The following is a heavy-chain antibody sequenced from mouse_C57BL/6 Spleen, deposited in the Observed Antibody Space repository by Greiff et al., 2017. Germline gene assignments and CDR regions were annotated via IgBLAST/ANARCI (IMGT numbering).Heavy chain of an antibody. V-gene: IGHV1-15*01. Sequence: QVQLKESGAELVRPGASVTLSCKASGYTFTDYEMHWVKQTPVHGLEWIGAIDPETGGTAYNQKFKGKALLTADKSSSTAYMELRSLTSEDSAVYYSTRWGTTVVAPYFDYWGQGTTLTVSS. CDR1: GYTFTDYE. D-gene: IGHD1-1*01. CDR2: IDPETGGT. CDR3: TRWGTTVVAPYFDY. J-gene: IGHJ2*01.